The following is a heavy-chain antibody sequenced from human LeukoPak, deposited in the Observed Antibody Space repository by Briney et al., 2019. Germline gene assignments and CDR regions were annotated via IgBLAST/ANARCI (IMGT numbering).Heavy chain of an antibody. CDR2: INTNTGNP. Sequence: ASVKVSCKASGYTFTSYAMNWVRQAPGQGLEWMGWINTNTGNPTYAQGFTGRFVFSLDTSVSTAYLQISSLKASDTAMYYCARPDQKASITMIVGGGAFDIWGQGTMVTVFS. D-gene: IGHD3-22*01. V-gene: IGHV7-4-1*02. CDR1: GYTFTSYA. CDR3: ARPDQKASITMIVGGGAFDI. J-gene: IGHJ3*02.